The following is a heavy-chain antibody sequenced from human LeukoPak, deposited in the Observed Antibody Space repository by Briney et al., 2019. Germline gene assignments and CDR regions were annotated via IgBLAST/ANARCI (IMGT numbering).Heavy chain of an antibody. D-gene: IGHD3-16*01. V-gene: IGHV3-48*01. J-gene: IGHJ4*02. CDR1: GLTFSSYA. CDR2: ISSSSSTI. Sequence: PGGSLRLSCAASGLTFSSYALSWVRQAPGKGLEGVSYISSSSSTIHYAGYVKGRRTISRDNSKHTLYLKTNSLSAEDTAVYYCARDLYPGYWGQGTLVTVSS. CDR3: ARDLYPGY.